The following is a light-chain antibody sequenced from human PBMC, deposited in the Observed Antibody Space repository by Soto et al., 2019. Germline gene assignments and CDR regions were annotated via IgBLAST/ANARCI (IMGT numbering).Light chain of an antibody. Sequence: EIVLTQSPGTLSLSPGERATLSCRASQRVSSSYLAWYQQKPGQAPRLLIYGASSRATGIPDRFSGSGSGTDFTLTISRLEPEDFAVYYCQQYDSSRTFGQGTKGDNK. CDR1: QRVSSSY. CDR3: QQYDSSRT. J-gene: IGKJ1*01. V-gene: IGKV3-20*01. CDR2: GAS.